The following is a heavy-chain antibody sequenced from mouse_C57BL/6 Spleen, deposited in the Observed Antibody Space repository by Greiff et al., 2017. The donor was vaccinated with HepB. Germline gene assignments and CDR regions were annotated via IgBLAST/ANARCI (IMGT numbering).Heavy chain of an antibody. V-gene: IGHV5-9-1*02. J-gene: IGHJ1*03. CDR1: GFTFSSYA. CDR3: TRVYDYDVRYFDV. Sequence: EVKVEESGEGLVKPGGSLKLSCAASGFTFSSYAMSWVRQTPEKRLEWVAYISSGGDYIYYADTVKGRFTISRDNARNTLYLQMSSLKSEDTAMYYCTRVYDYDVRYFDVWGTWTTVTVSS. D-gene: IGHD2-4*01. CDR2: ISSGGDYI.